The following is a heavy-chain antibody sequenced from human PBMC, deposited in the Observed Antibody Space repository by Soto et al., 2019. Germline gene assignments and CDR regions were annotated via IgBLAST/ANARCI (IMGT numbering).Heavy chain of an antibody. CDR1: GDSISSYY. V-gene: IGHV4-59*01. J-gene: IGHJ5*02. CDR2: IHNSGST. D-gene: IGHD6-6*01. CDR3: ARGGLAARKGRWFDP. Sequence: SETLSLTCTVSGDSISSYYWGWIRQPPGKGLGWVGYIHNSGSTNYNPTLKSRVTISVDTPKTQFSLKVNSMTAADTAGYYGARGGLAARKGRWFDPWGQGTLVTVSS.